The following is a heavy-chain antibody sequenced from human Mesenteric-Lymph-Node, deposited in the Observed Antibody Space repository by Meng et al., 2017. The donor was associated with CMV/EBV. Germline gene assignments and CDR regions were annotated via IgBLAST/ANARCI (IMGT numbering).Heavy chain of an antibody. CDR1: GYIFNGYY. Sequence: ASVKVSCKASGYIFNGYYIHWVRQAPGQGPEWMGWMNPNSGGTKYSRKFQGRVTMTRDTSITTAYMELNRLTSDDTAVYYCARDFLGDGDWFDPWGQGTLVTVSS. J-gene: IGHJ5*02. D-gene: IGHD3-16*01. CDR3: ARDFLGDGDWFDP. CDR2: MNPNSGGT. V-gene: IGHV1-2*02.